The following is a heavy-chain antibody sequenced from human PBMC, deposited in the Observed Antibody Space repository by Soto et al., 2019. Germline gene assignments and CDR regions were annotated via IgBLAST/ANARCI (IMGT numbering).Heavy chain of an antibody. CDR2: IYRTGST. CDR3: ASRDPGTSVDY. V-gene: IGHV4-4*02. J-gene: IGHJ4*02. CDR1: GGSFTSNNW. Sequence: SETLSLTCAVSGGSFTSNNWWTWVRQPPGQGLEWIGEIYRTGSTNYNPSLKSRGTISLHKSENQFSLKVTSLTAADTAVYYCASRDPGTSVDYWGQGTLVTVSS. D-gene: IGHD1-7*01.